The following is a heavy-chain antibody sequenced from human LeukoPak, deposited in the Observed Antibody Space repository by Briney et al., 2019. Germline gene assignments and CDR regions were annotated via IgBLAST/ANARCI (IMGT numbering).Heavy chain of an antibody. D-gene: IGHD4-23*01. CDR2: ISSSSNNI. Sequence: PGGSLRLSCAASGFTFSNYSMNWVRQAPGKGLEWVSSISSSSNNIYYADSVKGRFTISRDNGKNSLYLLMNSLRAEDTAVYYCVYGGGYFQHWGQGTLVTVSS. CDR3: VYGGGYFQH. V-gene: IGHV3-21*01. CDR1: GFTFSNYS. J-gene: IGHJ1*01.